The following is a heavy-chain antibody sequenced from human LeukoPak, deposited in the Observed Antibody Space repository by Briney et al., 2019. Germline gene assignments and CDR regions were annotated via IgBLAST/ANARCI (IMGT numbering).Heavy chain of an antibody. J-gene: IGHJ6*02. CDR1: GGSISSYY. CDR3: ARDLVLWFGELKDGMDV. CDR2: IYTSGST. Sequence: SETLSLTCTVSGGSISSYYWSWIRQPAGKGLEWIGRIYTSGSTNYNPSLKSRVTMSVDTSKNRFSLKLSSVTAADTAVYYCARDLVLWFGELKDGMDVWGQGTTVTVSS. D-gene: IGHD3-10*01. V-gene: IGHV4-4*07.